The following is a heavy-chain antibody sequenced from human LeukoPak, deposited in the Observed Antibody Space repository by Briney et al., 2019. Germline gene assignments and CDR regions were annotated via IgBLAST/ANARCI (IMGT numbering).Heavy chain of an antibody. CDR2: ISGSGGST. CDR1: GFTFSDYY. V-gene: IGHV3-23*01. J-gene: IGHJ4*02. Sequence: PGGSLRLSCAASGFTFSDYYMSWIRQAPGKGLEWVSAISGSGGSTYYADSVKGRFTISRDNSKNTLYLQMNSLRAEDTAVYYCAKDIVIMVRGFDYWGQGTLVTVSS. CDR3: AKDIVIMVRGFDY. D-gene: IGHD3-10*01.